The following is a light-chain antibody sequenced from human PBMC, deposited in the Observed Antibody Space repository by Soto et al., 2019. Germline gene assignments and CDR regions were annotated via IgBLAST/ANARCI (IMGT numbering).Light chain of an antibody. CDR1: SSDVGGYTS. Sequence: QSALTQPASVSGSPGQSITISCTGTSSDVGGYTSVCWHQQHPGKVPKLIIYEVSKRPSGVSGRFSASKSGNRASLTISGLQADDEADYYCSSITSKNTWVLVGGTKLTVL. CDR2: EVS. CDR3: SSITSKNTWV. V-gene: IGLV2-14*01. J-gene: IGLJ3*02.